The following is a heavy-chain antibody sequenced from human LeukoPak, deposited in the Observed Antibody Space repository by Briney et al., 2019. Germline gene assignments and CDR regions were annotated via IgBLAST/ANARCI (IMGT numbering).Heavy chain of an antibody. V-gene: IGHV1-2*02. D-gene: IGHD2-15*01. CDR2: INPNSGGT. CDR3: AEGYCSGGSCSIGGY. Sequence: EASVKVSCKASGYTFTGYYMHWVRQAPGQELDWMGWINPNSGGTNYAQKFQGRVTMTRDTSISTAYMELSRLRSDDTAVYYCAEGYCSGGSCSIGGYWGQGTLVTVSS. CDR1: GYTFTGYY. J-gene: IGHJ4*02.